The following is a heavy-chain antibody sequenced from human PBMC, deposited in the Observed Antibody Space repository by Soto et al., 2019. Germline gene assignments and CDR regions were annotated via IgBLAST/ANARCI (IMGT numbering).Heavy chain of an antibody. V-gene: IGHV4-30-4*01. Sequence: SETLSLTCTVSGGSISSCDYYWSWIRQPPGKGLEWIGYIYYSGSTYYNPSLKSRGTISVDTSKNQFSLKLSSVTAADTAVPYCARCWAREGDIYEGMDVWGQRPTATVSS. J-gene: IGHJ6*02. D-gene: IGHD2-15*01. CDR2: IYYSGST. CDR1: GGSISSCDYY. CDR3: ARCWAREGDIYEGMDV.